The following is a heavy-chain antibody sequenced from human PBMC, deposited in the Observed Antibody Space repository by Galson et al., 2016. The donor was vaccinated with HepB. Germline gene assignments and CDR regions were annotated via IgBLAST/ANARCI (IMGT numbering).Heavy chain of an antibody. D-gene: IGHD6-19*01. CDR3: AREGGQGLERFDY. CDR2: IRHSGGRT. Sequence: SLRLSCAASGFTFSSYAMTWVRQAPGKGLEWVSGIRHSGGRTYYADSVNGRFTISRDNSKNTLYLQMNSLRAEDTAVYYCAREGGQGLERFDYGGQGTLVTVSS. V-gene: IGHV3-23*01. CDR1: GFTFSSYA. J-gene: IGHJ4*02.